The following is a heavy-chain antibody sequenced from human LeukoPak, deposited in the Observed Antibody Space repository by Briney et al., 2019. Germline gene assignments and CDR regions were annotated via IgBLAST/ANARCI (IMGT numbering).Heavy chain of an antibody. V-gene: IGHV3-23*01. D-gene: IGHD2-15*01. Sequence: GGSLRLSCAASGFTFSSYAMTWVRQAPGKGQEWLSTISGSGDRTFYADSVKGRFTISRDNSKNTVYLQMNRLRGEDTAIYYCAKDATPYYWGQGTLVTVSS. CDR3: AKDATPYY. CDR1: GFTFSSYA. CDR2: ISGSGDRT. J-gene: IGHJ4*02.